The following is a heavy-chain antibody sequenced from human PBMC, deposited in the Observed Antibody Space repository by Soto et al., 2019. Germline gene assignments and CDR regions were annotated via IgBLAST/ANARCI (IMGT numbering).Heavy chain of an antibody. J-gene: IGHJ5*02. Sequence: GASVKVSCKASGYSFTSYYMHWVRQAPGQGLEWMGIINPSGGSTSYAQKFQGRVTMTRDTSTSTVYMELSSLRSEDTAVYYCARDLVAEAATPPNWFDPWGQGTLVTVSS. D-gene: IGHD2-15*01. CDR3: ARDLVAEAATPPNWFDP. CDR1: GYSFTSYY. CDR2: INPSGGST. V-gene: IGHV1-46*01.